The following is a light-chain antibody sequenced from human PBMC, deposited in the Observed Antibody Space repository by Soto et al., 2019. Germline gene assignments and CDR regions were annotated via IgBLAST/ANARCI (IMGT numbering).Light chain of an antibody. CDR3: SSFTSSYTFV. V-gene: IGLV2-14*01. CDR1: SSDVGGYKY. J-gene: IGLJ1*01. CDR2: EVS. Sequence: QSVLTQPASVSGSPGQSMAISCTGTSSDVGGYKYVSWYQQHPGKAPKLLISEVSNRPSGVSDRFSGSKSGNTASLTISGLQAEDEADYYCSSFTSSYTFVFGSGTKVTVL.